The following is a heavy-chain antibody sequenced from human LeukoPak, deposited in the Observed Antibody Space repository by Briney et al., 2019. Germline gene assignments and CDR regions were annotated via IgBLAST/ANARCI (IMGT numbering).Heavy chain of an antibody. J-gene: IGHJ4*02. D-gene: IGHD1-14*01. Sequence: GASLRLSCAASGFPFNSFWMHWVRQAPGKGLVWVSDMNEYSTTIRYADSVKGRFTISRDNAKSILYLQMNNLRAEDTAMYFCARGGVNPVDHWGQGTLVTVSS. CDR3: ARGGVNPVDH. CDR2: MNEYSTTI. CDR1: GFPFNSFW. V-gene: IGHV3-74*01.